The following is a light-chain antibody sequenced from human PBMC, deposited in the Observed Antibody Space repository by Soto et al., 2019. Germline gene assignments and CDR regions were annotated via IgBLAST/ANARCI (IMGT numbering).Light chain of an antibody. CDR2: GNS. V-gene: IGLV1-40*01. CDR3: QSYDSSLSGSI. CDR1: SSNIGAGYD. Sequence: QSVLTQPPSVSGARGQRVTISCTESSSNIGAGYDVHWYQQLPGTAPKLLIYGNSNRPSGVPDRFSGSKSGTSASLAITGLQAEDEADYYCQSYDSSLSGSIFGGGTNLTVL. J-gene: IGLJ2*01.